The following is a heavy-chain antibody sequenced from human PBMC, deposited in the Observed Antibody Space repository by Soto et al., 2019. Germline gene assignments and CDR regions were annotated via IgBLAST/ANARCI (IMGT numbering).Heavy chain of an antibody. J-gene: IGHJ4*02. D-gene: IGHD3-10*01. Sequence: SETLSLPCTGSGGSISGYYWSWIRQPPGKGLEWIAYIYYSGSSNSNPSLKSRVTISVDTSKNQFSLKLNSMTAADTAVYYCARHNYGSGSKYFAYWGQGTLVTVSS. V-gene: IGHV4-59*08. CDR1: GGSISGYY. CDR2: IYYSGSS. CDR3: ARHNYGSGSKYFAY.